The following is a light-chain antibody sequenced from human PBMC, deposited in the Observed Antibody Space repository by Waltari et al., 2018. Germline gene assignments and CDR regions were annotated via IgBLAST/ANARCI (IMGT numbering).Light chain of an antibody. Sequence: QSVLTQPPSASGTPGQRVTISRSGSNSNPRVTPVTCYQQLPGAAPEVLTYTNDQRPSGVPDRISGSKSGTSASLAISGLQSEDEAHYYCAAWDDSLRAVVFGGGTKVTVL. J-gene: IGLJ2*01. CDR3: AAWDDSLRAVV. CDR1: NSNPRVTP. CDR2: TND. V-gene: IGLV1-44*01.